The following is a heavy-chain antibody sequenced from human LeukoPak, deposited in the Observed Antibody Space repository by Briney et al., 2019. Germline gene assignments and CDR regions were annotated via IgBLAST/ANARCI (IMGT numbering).Heavy chain of an antibody. J-gene: IGHJ4*02. CDR3: TPQYTSGWYGPFDY. V-gene: IGHV3-15*01. CDR2: IKSKTEGGTT. D-gene: IGHD6-19*01. CDR1: GFTFSSYA. Sequence: KSGGSLRLSCAASGFTFSSYAMSWVRQAPGKGLEWVGRIKSKTEGGTTDYAAPVEGRFTISRDDSKKTLFLQMNSLKSEDTAVYYCTPQYTSGWYGPFDYWGQGTLVTVSS.